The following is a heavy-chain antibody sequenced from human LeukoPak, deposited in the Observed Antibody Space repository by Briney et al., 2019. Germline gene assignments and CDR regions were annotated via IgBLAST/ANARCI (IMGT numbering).Heavy chain of an antibody. Sequence: ASVKVSCKSSGYTFTSYYMHWVRQAPGQGLEWKGIINPSGGSTSYAQKFQGRVTITRDTSTSTVYMELSSLRSEDTAVYYCARGVPPEGIVVVIMEYWGQGTLVTVSS. D-gene: IGHD3-22*01. CDR1: GYTFTSYY. J-gene: IGHJ4*02. V-gene: IGHV1-46*01. CDR3: ARGVPPEGIVVVIMEY. CDR2: INPSGGST.